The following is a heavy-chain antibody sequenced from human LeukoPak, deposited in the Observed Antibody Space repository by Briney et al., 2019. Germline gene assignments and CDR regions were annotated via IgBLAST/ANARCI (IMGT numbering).Heavy chain of an antibody. J-gene: IGHJ4*02. CDR3: ARAIADYGDLFDY. Sequence: SETLSLTCTVSGGSISSGGYYWSWIRQHPGKGLEWIGYIYYTGSAYYNPSLKSRVTISVATSKNQFSLKLSSVTAADTAVYYCARAIADYGDLFDYWGQGTLVTVSS. D-gene: IGHD4-17*01. CDR2: IYYTGSA. CDR1: GGSISSGGYY. V-gene: IGHV4-31*03.